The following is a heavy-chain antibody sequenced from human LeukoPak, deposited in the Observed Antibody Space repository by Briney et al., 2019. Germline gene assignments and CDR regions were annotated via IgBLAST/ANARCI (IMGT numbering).Heavy chain of an antibody. CDR1: GFRFSGHY. CDR2: ISSTVTTV. J-gene: IGHJ4*02. CDR3: ARGDCSAASCYYFDY. Sequence: PGGSLRLSCAASGFRFSGHYMSWIRQAPGKGLEWVAYISSTVTTVYYADSVNGRFTISRDNTKDSLYLQMSSLKAEDTAVYYCARGDCSAASCYYFDYWGQGTLVTVSS. V-gene: IGHV3-11*04. D-gene: IGHD2-15*01.